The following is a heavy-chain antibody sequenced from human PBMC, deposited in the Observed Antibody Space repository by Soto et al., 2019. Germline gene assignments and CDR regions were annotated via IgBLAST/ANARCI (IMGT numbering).Heavy chain of an antibody. CDR3: ARDRARGGFWVTTFDY. CDR1: GFTFSSYW. J-gene: IGHJ4*02. Sequence: GGSLRLSCAASGFTFSSYWMSWVRQAPGKGLEWVANIKQDGSEKYYVDSVKGRFTISRDNAKNSLYLQMNSLRAEDTAVYYCARDRARGGFWVTTFDYWGQGTLVTVSS. D-gene: IGHD3-3*01. CDR2: IKQDGSEK. V-gene: IGHV3-7*01.